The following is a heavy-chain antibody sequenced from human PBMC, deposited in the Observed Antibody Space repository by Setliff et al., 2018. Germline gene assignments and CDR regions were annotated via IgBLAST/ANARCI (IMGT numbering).Heavy chain of an antibody. CDR2: TIPMFGTT. V-gene: IGHV1-69*05. D-gene: IGHD3-22*01. CDR3: AREGVDSRSSTDYRYYMDV. CDR1: GYTSINYG. J-gene: IGHJ6*03. Sequence: SVKVSCKAFGYTSINYGISWVRQAPGQGLEWMGGTIPMFGTTSYARQFQGRVTIITDESTSTAYMQLSSLGSEDTAVYYCAREGVDSRSSTDYRYYMDVWGKGTTVTVSS.